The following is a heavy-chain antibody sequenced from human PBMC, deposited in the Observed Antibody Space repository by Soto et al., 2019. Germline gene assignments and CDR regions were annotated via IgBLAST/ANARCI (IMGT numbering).Heavy chain of an antibody. CDR3: ARFRRYFDRLPYSAQFDN. Sequence: PSETLSLTCTVSGGSISSSSYYWGWIRQPPGKGLEWIGSIYYSGSTYYNPSLKSRVTISVDTSKNQFSLKLSSVTAADTAVYYCARFRRYFDRLPYSAQFDNWGQGTQVTISS. D-gene: IGHD3-9*01. CDR1: GGSISSSSYY. CDR2: IYYSGST. J-gene: IGHJ4*02. V-gene: IGHV4-39*01.